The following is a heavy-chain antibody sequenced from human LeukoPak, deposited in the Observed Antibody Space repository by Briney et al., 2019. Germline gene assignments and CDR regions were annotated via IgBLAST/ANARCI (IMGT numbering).Heavy chain of an antibody. CDR1: GRSISNKL. J-gene: IGHJ5*02. CDR3: ARLRTTMVRGVNWFDP. CDR2: ISYSGAT. V-gene: IGHV4-59*08. Sequence: PSAVLSLTCTVSGRSISNKLWSWIRPPPGEGTEWIGYISYSGATKYNPSLKSRGTLSADRSKNQSSLKLSSVTAADTAVYYCARLRTTMVRGVNWFDPGGQGTLVTLSS. D-gene: IGHD3-10*01.